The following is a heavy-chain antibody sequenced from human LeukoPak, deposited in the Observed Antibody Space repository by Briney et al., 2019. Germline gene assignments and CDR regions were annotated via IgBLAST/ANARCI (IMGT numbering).Heavy chain of an antibody. CDR3: ARIGYCSGGSCPFDY. CDR2: INPNSGGT. Sequence: KPGASVKVSCKASGYTFTGYYMHWVRQAPGQGLEWMGWINPNSGGTNYAQKFQGRVTMTRDTSISTAYMELSRPRSDDTAVYYCARIGYCSGGSCPFDYWGQGTLVTVSS. J-gene: IGHJ4*02. V-gene: IGHV1-2*02. D-gene: IGHD2-15*01. CDR1: GYTFTGYY.